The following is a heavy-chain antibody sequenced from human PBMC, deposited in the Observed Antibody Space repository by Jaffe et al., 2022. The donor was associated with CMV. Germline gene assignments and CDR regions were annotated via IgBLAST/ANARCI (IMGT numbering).Heavy chain of an antibody. CDR1: GYSFTSYW. Sequence: EVQLVQSGAEVKKPGESLKISCKGSGYSFTSYWIGWVRQMPGKGLEWMGIIYPGDSDTRYSPSFQGQVTISADKSISTAYLQWSSLKASDTAMYYCARRNVVGQPRQGDYYYYMDVWGKGTTVTVSS. J-gene: IGHJ6*03. CDR2: IYPGDSDT. D-gene: IGHD2-21*01. V-gene: IGHV5-51*01. CDR3: ARRNVVGQPRQGDYYYYMDV.